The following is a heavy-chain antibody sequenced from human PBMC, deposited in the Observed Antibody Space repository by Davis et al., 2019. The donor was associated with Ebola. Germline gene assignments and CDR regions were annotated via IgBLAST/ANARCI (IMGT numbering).Heavy chain of an antibody. CDR1: GFTFSSYA. V-gene: IGHV3-30-3*01. Sequence: GESLKISCAASGFTFSSYAMHWVRQAPGKGLEWVAVISYDGSNKYYADSVKGRFTISRDNSKKTLYLQMNSLRAEDTAVYYCAKEEDIVFTWFDPWGQGTLVTVSS. CDR3: AKEEDIVFTWFDP. D-gene: IGHD2-15*01. J-gene: IGHJ5*02. CDR2: ISYDGSNK.